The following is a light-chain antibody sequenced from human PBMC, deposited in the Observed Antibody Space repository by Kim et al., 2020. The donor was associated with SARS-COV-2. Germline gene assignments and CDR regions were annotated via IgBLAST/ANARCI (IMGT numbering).Light chain of an antibody. V-gene: IGLV1-40*01. CDR2: GRP. CDR3: QSYDRTVV. Sequence: APVQKVTISCTGSRPKIGAGYEFHGYPQTPGTPPTLLIYGRPNRPPGVSDRFSGSKSGTSASLAITGLQAEDEADYSCQSYDRTVVFGGGTQLTVL. CDR1: RPKIGAGYE. J-gene: IGLJ2*01.